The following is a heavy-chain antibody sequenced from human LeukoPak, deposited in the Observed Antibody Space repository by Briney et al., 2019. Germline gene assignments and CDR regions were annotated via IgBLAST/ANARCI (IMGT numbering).Heavy chain of an antibody. J-gene: IGHJ6*02. D-gene: IGHD3-3*01. Sequence: GGSLRLSCAASGFTFSSYWMSWVRQAPGKGLEWVANIKQDGSEKYYVDSVKGRFTISRDNAKNSLYLQMNSLRAEDTAVYYCARDFGVVMSVYYYGMDVWGQGTTVTVSS. CDR2: IKQDGSEK. CDR1: GFTFSSYW. V-gene: IGHV3-7*01. CDR3: ARDFGVVMSVYYYGMDV.